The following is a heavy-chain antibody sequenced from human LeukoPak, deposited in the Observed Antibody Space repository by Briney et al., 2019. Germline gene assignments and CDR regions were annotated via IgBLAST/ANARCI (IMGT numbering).Heavy chain of an antibody. D-gene: IGHD3-22*01. CDR3: ARAPRGYSSGYYFDY. V-gene: IGHV1-18*01. CDR2: ISAYNGNT. Sequence: PLASVKVSCKASGYTFTSYGISWVRQAPGQGLEWMGWISAYNGNTNYAQKLQGRVTMTTDTSTSTAYMELRSLRSDDTAVYYCARAPRGYSSGYYFDYWGQGTLVTVSS. CDR1: GYTFTSYG. J-gene: IGHJ4*02.